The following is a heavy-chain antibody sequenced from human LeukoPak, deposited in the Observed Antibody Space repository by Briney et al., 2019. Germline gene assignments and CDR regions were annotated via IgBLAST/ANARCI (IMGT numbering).Heavy chain of an antibody. CDR2: IYHSGST. CDR3: ARASVWKTAFHYYGSGSTHYFDY. Sequence: PSETLSLTCTVSGYSISSGYYCGWIRQPPGKGLEWIGSIYHSGSTYYNPSLKSRVTISVDTSKNQFSLKLSSVTAADTAVYYCARASVWKTAFHYYGSGSTHYFDYLGQGTLVTVSS. V-gene: IGHV4-38-2*02. CDR1: GYSISSGYY. J-gene: IGHJ4*02. D-gene: IGHD3-10*01.